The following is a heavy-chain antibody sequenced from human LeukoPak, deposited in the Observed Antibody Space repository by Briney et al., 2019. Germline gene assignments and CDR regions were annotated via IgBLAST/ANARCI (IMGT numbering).Heavy chain of an antibody. CDR1: GYTFTNYA. Sequence: GASVKVSCKASGYTFTNYAINWVRQAPGQGLEWMGWINTNTGNPTYAQGFTGRLVFSLDTSVSTAYLQISSLKAEDTAVYYCARSGGSGSHYARYYYYYMDVWGKGTTVTVSS. CDR3: ARSGGSGSHYARYYYYYMDV. V-gene: IGHV7-4-1*02. J-gene: IGHJ6*03. CDR2: INTNTGNP. D-gene: IGHD3-10*01.